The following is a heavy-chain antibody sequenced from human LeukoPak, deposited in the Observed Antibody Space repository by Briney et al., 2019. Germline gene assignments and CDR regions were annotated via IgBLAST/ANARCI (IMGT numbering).Heavy chain of an antibody. CDR2: IYTSGST. CDR1: GGSISSYY. V-gene: IGHV4-4*07. Sequence: SETLSLTCTVSGGSISSYYWSWIRQPAGKGLEWIGRIYTSGSTNYNPSLKSRVTMSVDTSKNQLSLKVISVTAADTAVYYCARAVTDCSNGICREYYFDYWGQGTLVIVSS. CDR3: ARAVTDCSNGICREYYFDY. D-gene: IGHD2-8*01. J-gene: IGHJ4*02.